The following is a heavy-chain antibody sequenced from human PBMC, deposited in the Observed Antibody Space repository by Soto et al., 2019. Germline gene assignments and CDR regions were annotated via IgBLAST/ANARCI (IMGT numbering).Heavy chain of an antibody. J-gene: IGHJ4*02. V-gene: IGHV4-31*03. CDR3: ARGYRQSGYSSSWVFDY. CDR1: GGSINSGGYY. CDR2: MYYSGGT. Sequence: QVQLRESGPGLVKPSQTLSLTCTVSGGSINSGGYYWNWIRQHPGKGLEWIGYMYYSGGTYYNPFLRSRVIISADTSENHFSLKRSAVTAADTAVYFCARGYRQSGYSSSWVFDYWGKGTLFSFSS. D-gene: IGHD6-13*01.